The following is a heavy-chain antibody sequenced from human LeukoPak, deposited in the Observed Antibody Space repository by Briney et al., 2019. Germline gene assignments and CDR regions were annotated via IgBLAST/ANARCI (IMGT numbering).Heavy chain of an antibody. Sequence: GGSLRLSCAAFGFTFSSHGMSWVRQAPGKGLEWVSDISDSGGITYYADSVKGRFTISRDSSKNTLYLQMNSLRAEDTAIYYCAKDRYCYDGSCYSLSDYWGQGTLVTVSS. CDR3: AKDRYCYDGSCYSLSDY. CDR2: ISDSGGIT. D-gene: IGHD2-15*01. V-gene: IGHV3-23*01. CDR1: GFTFSSHG. J-gene: IGHJ4*02.